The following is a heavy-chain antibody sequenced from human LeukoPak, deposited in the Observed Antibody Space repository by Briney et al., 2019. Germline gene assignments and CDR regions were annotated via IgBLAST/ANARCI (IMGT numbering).Heavy chain of an antibody. CDR1: GGSISSSNW. CDR3: ARADFPLHSYGRDYYYMDV. CDR2: IYHSGST. J-gene: IGHJ6*03. D-gene: IGHD3-10*01. V-gene: IGHV4-4*02. Sequence: AETLSLTCAVSGGSISSSNWWSWVRQPPGKGLEWIGEIYHSGSTYYDPSLKSRVTISLDTSKNQLSLSLNSLTAADTAVYYCARADFPLHSYGRDYYYMDVWGKGATVTVS.